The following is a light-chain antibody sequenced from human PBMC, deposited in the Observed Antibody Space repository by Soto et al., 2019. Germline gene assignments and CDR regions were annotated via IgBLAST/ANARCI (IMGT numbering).Light chain of an antibody. V-gene: IGKV1-39*01. Sequence: DIQMTQSPSSLSASVGDRITITCRASQSIGSYLNWYQHKAGEAPKVLIYTASTLQSGVPSRFSGSGSGTDFTLTITNLQPEDFATYYCQQSYSLTFGPGTRVDI. CDR3: QQSYSLT. CDR2: TAS. J-gene: IGKJ3*01. CDR1: QSIGSY.